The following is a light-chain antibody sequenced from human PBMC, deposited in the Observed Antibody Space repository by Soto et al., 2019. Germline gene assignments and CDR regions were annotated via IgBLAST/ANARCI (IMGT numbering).Light chain of an antibody. CDR1: QGISSD. J-gene: IGKJ2*01. Sequence: AIQMTQSPSSLSAYVGDRVTITCRASQGISSDLGWYQQKPGKAPKVLIYAASSLQSGVPSRFSGSGSGTDFTLTISSLQPEDFATYYCVQDYNYPYPFGQGTKLEIK. CDR3: VQDYNYPYP. V-gene: IGKV1-6*01. CDR2: AAS.